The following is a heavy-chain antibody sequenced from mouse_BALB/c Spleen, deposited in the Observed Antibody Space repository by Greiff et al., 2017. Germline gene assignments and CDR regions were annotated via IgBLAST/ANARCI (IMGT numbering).Heavy chain of an antibody. J-gene: IGHJ3*01. CDR1: GFTFSSYA. CDR2: ISSGGST. Sequence: EVQVVESGGDLVKPGGSLKLSCAASGFTFSSYAMSWVRQTPEKRLEWVASISSGGSTYYPDSVKGRFTISRDNARNILYLQMSSLRSEDTAMYYCARITTATPWFAYWGQGTLVTVSA. D-gene: IGHD1-2*01. V-gene: IGHV5-6-5*01. CDR3: ARITTATPWFAY.